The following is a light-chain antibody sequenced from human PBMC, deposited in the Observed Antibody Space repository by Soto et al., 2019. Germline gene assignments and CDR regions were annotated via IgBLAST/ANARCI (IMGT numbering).Light chain of an antibody. Sequence: QPVLTQPRSVSGSPGQSVTISCTGTSSDVGGYNYVSWYQHHPGKAPKLMIYDVSKRPSGVPDRFSGSKSGNTASLTISGLQAEDEADYYCCSYAGSPYVFGTGTKLTVL. CDR1: SSDVGGYNY. CDR3: CSYAGSPYV. V-gene: IGLV2-11*01. J-gene: IGLJ1*01. CDR2: DVS.